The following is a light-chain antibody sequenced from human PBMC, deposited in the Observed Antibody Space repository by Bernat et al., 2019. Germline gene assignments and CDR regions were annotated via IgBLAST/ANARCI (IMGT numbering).Light chain of an antibody. CDR3: QAWDSDSIV. CDR1: KLGDKY. Sequence: SYELTQPPSVSVSPGQTASITCSGDKLGDKYACWYQQKAGQSPMLVIYEDNKRPSGIPERFSGSNSGSTATLTISGTQAMDEADYYCQAWDSDSIVFGGGTKLTVL. CDR2: EDN. V-gene: IGLV3-1*01. J-gene: IGLJ2*01.